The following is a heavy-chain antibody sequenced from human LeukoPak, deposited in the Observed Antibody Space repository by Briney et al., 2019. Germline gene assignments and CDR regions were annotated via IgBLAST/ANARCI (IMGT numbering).Heavy chain of an antibody. J-gene: IGHJ4*02. D-gene: IGHD3-22*01. Sequence: SETLSLTCAVYGGSFSGYYWSWIRQPPGKGLEWIGEINHSGSTNYNPSLKSRVTISVDTSKNQFSLKLSSVTAADTAVYYCARETRGSSGYPPNYWGQGTLVTVSS. V-gene: IGHV4-34*01. CDR3: ARETRGSSGYPPNY. CDR2: INHSGST. CDR1: GGSFSGYY.